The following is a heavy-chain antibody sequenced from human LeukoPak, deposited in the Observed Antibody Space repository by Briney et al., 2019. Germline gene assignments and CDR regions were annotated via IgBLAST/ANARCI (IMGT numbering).Heavy chain of an antibody. Sequence: SETLSLTCTVSSGSISSGGYYWSWIRQHPGKGLEWIGYIYYSGSTYYNPSLKSRVTISVDTSKNQFSLKLSSVTAADTAVYYCARAPKATSFDYWGQGTLVTVSS. J-gene: IGHJ4*02. V-gene: IGHV4-31*03. CDR2: IYYSGST. CDR1: SGSISSGGYY. CDR3: ARAPKATSFDY.